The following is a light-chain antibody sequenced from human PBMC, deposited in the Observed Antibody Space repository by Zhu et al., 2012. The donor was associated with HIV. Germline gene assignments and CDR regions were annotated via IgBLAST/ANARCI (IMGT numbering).Light chain of an antibody. CDR3: QQYRGSPET. CDR2: DAS. J-gene: IGKJ1*01. Sequence: EIVLTQSPGTLSLSPGEKATLSCRASQSIDSTYLAWYQHKLGQAPRLLIYDASNRATGIPGRFSGSGSGTDFTLTISRLEPEDFAAYYCQQYRGSPETFGQGTKGGNQT. CDR1: QSIDSTY. V-gene: IGKV3-20*01.